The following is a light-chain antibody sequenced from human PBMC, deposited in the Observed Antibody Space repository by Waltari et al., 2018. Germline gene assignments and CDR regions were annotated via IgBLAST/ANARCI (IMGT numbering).Light chain of an antibody. Sequence: QSVLTQPASVSGSPGQSINISCTGTNSDVGRYDNVPWYKQHPGKAPKLMISDVSDRPSGVSYRFSGSKSGNTASLTISGLQAEDEADYYCTSYTTSNTWVFGGGTKVTVL. V-gene: IGLV2-14*03. CDR2: DVS. CDR1: NSDVGRYDN. CDR3: TSYTTSNTWV. J-gene: IGLJ3*02.